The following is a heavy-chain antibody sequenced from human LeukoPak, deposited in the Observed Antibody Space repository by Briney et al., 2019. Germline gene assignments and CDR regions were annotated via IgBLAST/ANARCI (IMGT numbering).Heavy chain of an antibody. D-gene: IGHD2-15*01. CDR3: ARDNSKSQWWFDY. CDR2: ISYDGSNK. Sequence: PGGSLRLSCAASGFTYSSYAMHWVRQAPGKGLEWAAVISYDGSNKYYADYVKGRFTISRDNSKNTLYLQMNSLRAEDTAVYYCARDNSKSQWWFDYWGQGTLVTVSS. J-gene: IGHJ4*02. CDR1: GFTYSSYA. V-gene: IGHV3-30*04.